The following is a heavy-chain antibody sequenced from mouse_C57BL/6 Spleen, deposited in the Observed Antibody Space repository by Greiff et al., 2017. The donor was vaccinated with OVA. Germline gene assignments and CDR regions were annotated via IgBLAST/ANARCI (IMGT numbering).Heavy chain of an antibody. D-gene: IGHD1-1*01. V-gene: IGHV2-6-1*01. CDR2: IWSDGST. CDR1: GFSLTSYG. CDR3: ARHSPIDYYGSSYAMDY. J-gene: IGHJ4*01. Sequence: VKVVESGPGLVAPSQSLSITCTVSGFSLTSYGVHWVRQPPGKGLEWLVVIWSDGSTTYNSALKSRLSISKDNSKSQVFLKMNSLQTDDTAMYYCARHSPIDYYGSSYAMDYWGQGTSVTVSS.